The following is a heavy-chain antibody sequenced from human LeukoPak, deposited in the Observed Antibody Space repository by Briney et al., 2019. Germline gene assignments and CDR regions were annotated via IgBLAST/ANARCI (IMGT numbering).Heavy chain of an antibody. J-gene: IGHJ4*02. CDR3: ARLEQKLRYFDWSPFDY. D-gene: IGHD3-9*01. CDR1: GYSFTSYW. CDR2: IYPGDSDT. Sequence: GESLKISCKGSGYSFTSYWIGWVRQMPGKGLEWMGIIYPGDSDTRYSPSFQGQVTISADKSISTAYLQWSSLKASDTAMYYCARLEQKLRYFDWSPFDYWGQGTLVTVSS. V-gene: IGHV5-51*01.